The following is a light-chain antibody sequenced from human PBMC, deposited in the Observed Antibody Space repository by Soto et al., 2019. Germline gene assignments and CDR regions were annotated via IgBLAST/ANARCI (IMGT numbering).Light chain of an antibody. CDR2: GAS. CDR3: QQYGSSGT. Sequence: EIVFTQSPATLSLSPGERATLSCRASQSVSRYLAWYQQKPGQAPRLLIYGASNRATGIPDRFSGSGSGTDFTLTISRLEPEDFAVYYCQQYGSSGTFGQGTKVDI. CDR1: QSVSRY. V-gene: IGKV3-20*01. J-gene: IGKJ1*01.